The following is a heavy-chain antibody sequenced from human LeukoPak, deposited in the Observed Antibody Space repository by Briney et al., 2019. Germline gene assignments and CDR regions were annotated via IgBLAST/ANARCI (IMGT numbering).Heavy chain of an antibody. Sequence: SETLSLTCTVSGGSISSYYWSWIRQPPGKGLEWIGYIYYSGSTNYNPSLKSRVTISVDTSKNQFSLKLRSVTAADTAVYYCARDHTVVTPGGWFDPWGQGTLVTVSS. CDR1: GGSISSYY. D-gene: IGHD4-23*01. CDR3: ARDHTVVTPGGWFDP. CDR2: IYYSGST. J-gene: IGHJ5*02. V-gene: IGHV4-59*01.